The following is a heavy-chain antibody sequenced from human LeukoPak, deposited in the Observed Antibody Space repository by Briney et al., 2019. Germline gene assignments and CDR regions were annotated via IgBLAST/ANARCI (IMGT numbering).Heavy chain of an antibody. J-gene: IGHJ4*02. D-gene: IGHD3-22*01. Sequence: PGGSLRLSCAASGLTISSYSMNWVRQPPGKGLEWIGSIYYSGSTYYNPSLKSRVTISVDTSKNQFSLKLSSVTAADTAVYYCARIYYYDSSGYYLTSTNGNDIDYWGQGTLVTVSS. V-gene: IGHV4-39*01. CDR1: GLTISSYSMN. CDR3: ARIYYYDSSGYYLTSTNGNDIDY. CDR2: IYYSGST.